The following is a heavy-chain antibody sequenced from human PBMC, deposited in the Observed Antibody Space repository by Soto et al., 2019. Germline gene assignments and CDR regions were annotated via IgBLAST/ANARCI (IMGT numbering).Heavy chain of an antibody. V-gene: IGHV1-3*01. J-gene: IGHJ5*02. CDR2: INAGNGNT. Sequence: ASVKVSCKASGYTFTSYAMHWVRQAPGQRLEWMGWINAGNGNTKYSQKFQGRVTITRDTSASTAYMELSSLRSEDTAVYYCARTGYCSSTSCYAWFDPWSQGTLVTVSS. CDR1: GYTFTSYA. D-gene: IGHD2-2*01. CDR3: ARTGYCSSTSCYAWFDP.